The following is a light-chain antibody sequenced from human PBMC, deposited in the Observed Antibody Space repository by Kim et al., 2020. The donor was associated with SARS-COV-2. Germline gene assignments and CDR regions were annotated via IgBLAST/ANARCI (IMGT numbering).Light chain of an antibody. V-gene: IGLV3-1*01. J-gene: IGLJ2*01. CDR3: QAWDSRTVI. CDR2: EGT. Sequence: SYELTQPPSVSVSPGQTAIITCSGNTLADEYACWYQQKPGQSPVLVIYEGTERPSGIPERFSGSKSGTTATMTITGTQATDEADYYCQAWDSRTVIFGGGTQLTVL. CDR1: TLADEY.